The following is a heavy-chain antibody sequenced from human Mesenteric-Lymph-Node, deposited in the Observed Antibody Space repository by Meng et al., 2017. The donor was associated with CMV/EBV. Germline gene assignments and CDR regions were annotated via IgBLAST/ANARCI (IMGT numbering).Heavy chain of an antibody. J-gene: IGHJ4*02. Sequence: FAASGFTFTSYVMHWVRQAPGKGLEWVALISHDENTKYYADPVKGRFTISRDNSKNTLYLQMNSLRTEDTAVYYCARYSGWYALDYWGQGALVTVSS. V-gene: IGHV3-30-3*01. CDR3: ARYSGWYALDY. D-gene: IGHD6-19*01. CDR2: ISHDENTK. CDR1: GFTFTSYV.